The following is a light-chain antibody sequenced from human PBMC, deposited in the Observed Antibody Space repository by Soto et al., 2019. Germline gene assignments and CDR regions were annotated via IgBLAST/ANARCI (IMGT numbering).Light chain of an antibody. CDR1: QGVTTN. V-gene: IGKV3-15*01. J-gene: IGKJ3*01. CDR2: DVS. Sequence: EIVMTQSPDTLSVSPWEIATLSFRAGQGVTTNFAWYQQKSGQSPRLLIYDVSIRATGVPARFSASGSGTDFTLTISRLETEDFAVYYCQQYGDSPLFGPGTKVDIK. CDR3: QQYGDSPL.